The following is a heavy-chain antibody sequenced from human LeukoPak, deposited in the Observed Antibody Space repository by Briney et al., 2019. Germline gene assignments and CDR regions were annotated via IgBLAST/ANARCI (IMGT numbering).Heavy chain of an antibody. V-gene: IGHV1-18*01. CDR3: ARAGKGDILTGYYFFDY. CDR2: ISAYNGNT. D-gene: IGHD3-9*01. J-gene: IGHJ4*02. Sequence: ASVKVSCKASGYTFTTYGITWVRQAPGQGLEWMGWISAYNGNTNYAQKLQGGVTMTTDTSTSTAYMELRSLTSDDTAVYYCARAGKGDILTGYYFFDYWGQGTLVTVSS. CDR1: GYTFTTYG.